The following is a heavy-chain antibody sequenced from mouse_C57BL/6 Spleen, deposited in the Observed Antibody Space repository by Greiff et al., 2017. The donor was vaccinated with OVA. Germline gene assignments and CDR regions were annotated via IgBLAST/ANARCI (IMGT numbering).Heavy chain of an antibody. D-gene: IGHD1-1*01. CDR2: IYPRSGNT. J-gene: IGHJ3*01. V-gene: IGHV1-81*01. CDR1: GYTFTSYG. Sequence: QVQLQQSGAELARPGASVKLSCKASGYTFTSYGISWVKQRTGQGLEWIGEIYPRSGNTYYNEKFKGKATLTADKSSSTAYMELRSLTSEDSAVYFCATGGSTTGYWGQGTLVTVSA. CDR3: ATGGSTTGY.